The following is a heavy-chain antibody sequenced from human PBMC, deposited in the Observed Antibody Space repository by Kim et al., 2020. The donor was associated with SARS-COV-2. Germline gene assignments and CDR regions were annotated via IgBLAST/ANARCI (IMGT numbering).Heavy chain of an antibody. V-gene: IGHV4-34*01. Sequence: SETLSLTCAVYGGSFSGYYWSWIRQPPGKGLEWIGEINHSGSTNYNPSLKSRVTISVDTSKNQFSLKLSSVTAADTAVYYCARKGQYGYCSSTSCYTPGSGGWFDPWGQGTLVTVSS. CDR1: GGSFSGYY. CDR3: ARKGQYGYCSSTSCYTPGSGGWFDP. CDR2: INHSGST. D-gene: IGHD2-2*02. J-gene: IGHJ5*02.